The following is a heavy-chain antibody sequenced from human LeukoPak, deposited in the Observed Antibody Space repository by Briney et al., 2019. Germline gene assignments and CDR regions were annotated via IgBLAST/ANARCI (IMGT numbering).Heavy chain of an antibody. Sequence: GGSLRLSCGASGFTFSSYGMHWVRQAPGKGLEWVAFIRYDGSNRYYADSVKGRFTISRDNSKNTLYLQMNSLRSEDTAVYYCARGQRGSSWYYRSNWFDPWGQGTLVTVSS. D-gene: IGHD6-13*01. CDR3: ARGQRGSSWYYRSNWFDP. J-gene: IGHJ5*02. CDR2: IRYDGSNR. CDR1: GFTFSSYG. V-gene: IGHV3-30*02.